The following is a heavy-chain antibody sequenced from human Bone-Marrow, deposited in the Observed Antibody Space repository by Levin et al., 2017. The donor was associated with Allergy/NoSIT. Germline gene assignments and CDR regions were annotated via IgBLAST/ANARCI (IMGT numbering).Heavy chain of an antibody. V-gene: IGHV4-39*01. J-gene: IGHJ4*02. CDR3: ARHAGGYNGYRHLQY. Sequence: PSETLSLTCSVSGDSIDGRSYHWGWIRQPPGKGLEWIGSIFQSGTTYYNSSLKSRVTIGLDTSHNQFSLNLRSVSAADTAVYYCARHAGGYNGYRHLQYWGQGTLVTVSS. CDR2: IFQSGTT. CDR1: GDSIDGRSYH. D-gene: IGHD5-12*01.